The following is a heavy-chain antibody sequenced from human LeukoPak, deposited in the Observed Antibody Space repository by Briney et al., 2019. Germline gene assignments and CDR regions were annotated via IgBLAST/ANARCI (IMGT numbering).Heavy chain of an antibody. Sequence: SETLSLTCTVSGDPIISYYWTWIRQPAGKGLEWIGRIYTSGSTNYNPSLKSRVTISVDTSKNQFSLKLSSVTAADTAVYYCARDRNYDSSGYGIDYWGQGTLVTVSS. CDR2: IYTSGST. CDR1: GDPIISYY. CDR3: ARDRNYDSSGYGIDY. V-gene: IGHV4-4*07. J-gene: IGHJ4*02. D-gene: IGHD3-22*01.